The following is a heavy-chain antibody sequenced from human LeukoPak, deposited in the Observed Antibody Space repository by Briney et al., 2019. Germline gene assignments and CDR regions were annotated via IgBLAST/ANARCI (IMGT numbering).Heavy chain of an antibody. CDR3: AKALPLRYDGYRYYFDY. V-gene: IGHV3-23*01. CDR2: ISGSGGST. J-gene: IGHJ4*02. D-gene: IGHD3-9*01. CDR1: GFTFSSYA. Sequence: PGGSLRLSCAASGFTFSSYAMSWVRQAPGKGLEWVSAISGSGGSTYYADSVKGRFTISRDNSKNTLYLQMNSLRAEDTTVYYCAKALPLRYDGYRYYFDYWGQGTLVTVSS.